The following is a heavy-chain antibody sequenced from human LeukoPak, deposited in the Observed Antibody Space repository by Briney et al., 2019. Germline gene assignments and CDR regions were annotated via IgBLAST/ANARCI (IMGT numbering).Heavy chain of an antibody. CDR1: GGSISTSNYY. V-gene: IGHV4-39*07. Sequence: SETLSLTCTVSGGSISTSNYYWGWIRQPPGKGLEWIGNIFYSGSTYYSPSLNSRVTISLDTSRNQFSPKLNSVTAADTAVYYCAKSNDYGLVDLWGQGTMVTDSS. D-gene: IGHD3/OR15-3a*01. CDR2: IFYSGST. CDR3: AKSNDYGLVDL. J-gene: IGHJ3*01.